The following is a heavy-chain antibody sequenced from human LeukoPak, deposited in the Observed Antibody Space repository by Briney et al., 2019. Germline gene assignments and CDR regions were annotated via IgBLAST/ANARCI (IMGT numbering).Heavy chain of an antibody. V-gene: IGHV4-61*02. CDR3: ARGRRIVVVLGATRTHRDYYMDV. J-gene: IGHJ6*03. CDR2: IYTSGST. CDR1: GGSISSDNYY. Sequence: SQTLSLTCTVSGGSISSDNYYWSWIRQPAGKGLEWIGRIYTSGSTNYNPSLKSRVTISVDTSKNQFSLKLSSVTAADTAVYYCARGRRIVVVLGATRTHRDYYMDVWGKGTTVTVSS. D-gene: IGHD2-15*01.